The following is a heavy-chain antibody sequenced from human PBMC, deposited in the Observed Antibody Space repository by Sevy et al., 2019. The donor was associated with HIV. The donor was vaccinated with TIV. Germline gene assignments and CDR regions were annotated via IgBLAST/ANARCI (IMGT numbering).Heavy chain of an antibody. CDR1: GYTFTSYG. Sequence: ASVKVSCKASGYTFTSYGISWVRQAPGQGLEWMGWISAYNGNTNYAQKLQGRVTMTTDTSTSTAYMELRSLRSDDTAVYYCARARSSSSWYERGYYFDYWGQGTLVTVSS. D-gene: IGHD6-13*01. CDR2: ISAYNGNT. V-gene: IGHV1-18*01. CDR3: ARARSSSSWYERGYYFDY. J-gene: IGHJ4*02.